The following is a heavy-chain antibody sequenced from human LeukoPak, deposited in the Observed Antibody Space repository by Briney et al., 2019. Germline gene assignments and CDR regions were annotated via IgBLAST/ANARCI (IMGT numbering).Heavy chain of an antibody. Sequence: SETLSLTCAVYGGSFSGYYWSWIRQPPGKGLEWFGEINHSGSTNYNPSLKSRVTILVDTSKNQFSLKLSSVTAADTAVYYCARVGIQLWLRYFDYWGQGTLVTVSS. CDR3: ARVGIQLWLRYFDY. CDR1: GGSFSGYY. D-gene: IGHD5-18*01. V-gene: IGHV4-34*01. J-gene: IGHJ4*02. CDR2: INHSGST.